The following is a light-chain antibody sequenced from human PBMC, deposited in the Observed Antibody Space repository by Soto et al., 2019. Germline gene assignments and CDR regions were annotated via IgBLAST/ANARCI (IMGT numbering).Light chain of an antibody. Sequence: EIVLTQSPATLSLSPGERATLSCRASQSVSSYLAWYQQKPGQAPRLLIYDASNRATGIPARFSGSGSGTDFTLTISSLEPEEFEVYYCQQRSNWPRTFGGGTKVEIK. CDR2: DAS. J-gene: IGKJ4*01. CDR1: QSVSSY. V-gene: IGKV3-11*01. CDR3: QQRSNWPRT.